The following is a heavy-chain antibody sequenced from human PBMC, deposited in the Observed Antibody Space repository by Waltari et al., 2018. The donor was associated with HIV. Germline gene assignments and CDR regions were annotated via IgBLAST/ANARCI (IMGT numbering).Heavy chain of an antibody. V-gene: IGHV1-2*02. CDR2: ISPNSGGT. D-gene: IGHD3-3*01. Sequence: QVQMVQSGAAVKTPGASLKVSCKASGYTFTGYYMNWVRQAPGQGLEWMGWISPNSGGTNYAQKFQGRVTMTRDTSISTAYMDLSRLRSDDTAVYYCVRDRLEGAFDIWGQGTMVTVSS. CDR3: VRDRLEGAFDI. J-gene: IGHJ3*02. CDR1: GYTFTGYY.